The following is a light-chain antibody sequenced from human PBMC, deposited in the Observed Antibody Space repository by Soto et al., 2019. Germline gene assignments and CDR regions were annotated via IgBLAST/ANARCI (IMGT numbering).Light chain of an antibody. CDR1: QSVNSY. CDR3: QQRGNWPLT. Sequence: EIVLTQSPATLSLSPGQRATLSCRASQSVNSYLAWYQQKPGQAPRLLIYDASNRATGIPARFSGRGSGTDFTLTINSLESEDFAVYYCQQRGNWPLTFGGGTKVEIK. CDR2: DAS. J-gene: IGKJ4*01. V-gene: IGKV3-11*01.